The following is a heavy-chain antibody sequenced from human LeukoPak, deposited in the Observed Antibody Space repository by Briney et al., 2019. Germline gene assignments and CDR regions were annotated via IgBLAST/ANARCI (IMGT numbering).Heavy chain of an antibody. CDR1: GFSFSSYW. CDR2: IYTDGRTT. J-gene: IGHJ6*03. CDR3: ARDIGDCSSLSCYNHYYYMDV. Sequence: GGSLRLSCAASGFSFSSYWMNWVRQAPGKGLVWVAHIYTDGRTTTYADSVKGRFTVARDNTKSSLYLQMNSLRDEDTAVYYCARDIGDCSSLSCYNHYYYMDVWGKGTTVTVSS. V-gene: IGHV3-74*01. D-gene: IGHD2-2*02.